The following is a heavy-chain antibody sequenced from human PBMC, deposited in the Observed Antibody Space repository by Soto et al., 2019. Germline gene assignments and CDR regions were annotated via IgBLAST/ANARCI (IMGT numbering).Heavy chain of an antibody. V-gene: IGHV1-18*01. CDR1: GYTFTSYG. CDR2: ITPYNGNT. J-gene: IGHJ5*01. Sequence: DAVQRSCKASGYTFTSYGITWLRQAPGQGLEWMGGITPYNGNTNYAQKLQGRVTMTTDTSTSTAYMELRSLKSDDTAVYYCARWSGYDCYTNCVHAWGHGPLATAPQ. CDR3: ARWSGYDCYTNCVHA. D-gene: IGHD5-12*01.